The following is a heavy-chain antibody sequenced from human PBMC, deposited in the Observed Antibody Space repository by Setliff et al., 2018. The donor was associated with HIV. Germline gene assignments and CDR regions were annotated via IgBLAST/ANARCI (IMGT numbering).Heavy chain of an antibody. J-gene: IGHJ4*02. D-gene: IGHD3-22*01. CDR2: ISYTGTT. Sequence: SETLSLTCTASGGSISNYYWSWIRQPPGKGLEWIGYISYTGTTKYNPSLKSRVTISVDTSKNQFSVRLSSVSAADTAVYFCARHVARFDYDTGGYYVSHFDYWGQGTQVTVSS. CDR3: ARHVARFDYDTGGYYVSHFDY. CDR1: GGSISNYY. V-gene: IGHV4-59*01.